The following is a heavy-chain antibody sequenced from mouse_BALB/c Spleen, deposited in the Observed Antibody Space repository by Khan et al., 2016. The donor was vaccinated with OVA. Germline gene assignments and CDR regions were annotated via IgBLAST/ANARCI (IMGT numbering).Heavy chain of an antibody. D-gene: IGHD1-1*01. CDR1: GYTFTSYW. J-gene: IGHJ3*01. CDR3: ANHGSSSAWFAY. V-gene: IGHV1-7*01. Sequence: VQLQESGAELAKPGASVKMSCKASGYTFTSYWMHWVKQRPGQGLEWIGYITPSTGYSEYNQKFKDKATLTADKSTSTAYMQLRSLTSDDSAVYYCANHGSSSAWFAYWGQGTLVTVSA. CDR2: ITPSTGYS.